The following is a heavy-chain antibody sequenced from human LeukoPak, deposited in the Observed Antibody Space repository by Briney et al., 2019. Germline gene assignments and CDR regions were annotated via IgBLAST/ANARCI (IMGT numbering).Heavy chain of an antibody. V-gene: IGHV3-30*02. CDR3: AKGPRAAAGLDY. D-gene: IGHD6-13*01. CDR1: GFTFSSYG. Sequence: GGSLRLSCAASGFTFSSYGMHWVRQAPGKGLEWVAFIRYDGSNKYYADSVKGRFTISRDNSKNTLYLQVNSLRAEDTAVYYCAKGPRAAAGLDYWGQGTLVTVSS. CDR2: IRYDGSNK. J-gene: IGHJ4*02.